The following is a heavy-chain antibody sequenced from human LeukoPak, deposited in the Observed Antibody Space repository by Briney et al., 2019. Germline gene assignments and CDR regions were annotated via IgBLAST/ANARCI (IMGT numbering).Heavy chain of an antibody. J-gene: IGHJ4*02. V-gene: IGHV1-18*01. Sequence: ASVKVSCKASGYTFTSYGISWVRQAPGQGLEWMGWISAYNGNTNYAQKLQGRVTMTTDTSTSTAYMELRSLRSDDTAVYYCARKRGNKGPGLYYFDYWGQGTLVTVSS. D-gene: IGHD2/OR15-2a*01. CDR1: GYTFTSYG. CDR2: ISAYNGNT. CDR3: ARKRGNKGPGLYYFDY.